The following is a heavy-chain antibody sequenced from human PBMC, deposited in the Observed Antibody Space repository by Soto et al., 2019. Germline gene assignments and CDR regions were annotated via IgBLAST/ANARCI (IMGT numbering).Heavy chain of an antibody. CDR2: IVAGNGKT. J-gene: IGHJ4*02. D-gene: IGHD3-22*01. Sequence: QMHVVQSGPEVKKPGTSVKVSCKGSGFTFSRSAVQWVRQARGQGLEWIGWIVAGNGKTDYAQIFQERVTSTRDMSTSTAYMELSSLNSEYTAVYYCAATLDWGSYDFGGYPSWGQGTLVTVSS. V-gene: IGHV1-58*01. CDR3: AATLDWGSYDFGGYPS. CDR1: GFTFSRSA.